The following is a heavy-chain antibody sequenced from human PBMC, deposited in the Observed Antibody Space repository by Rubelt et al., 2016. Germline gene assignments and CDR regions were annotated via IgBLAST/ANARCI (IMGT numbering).Heavy chain of an antibody. D-gene: IGHD1-1*01. CDR2: IYYSGST. V-gene: IGHV4-39*01. Sequence: QLQLQESGPGLVKPSETLSLTCTVSGGSISSSSYYWGWTRQPPGKGLEWIGSIYYSGSTYYNPALNVRSASSLETSKIHVCLKLGTVTAAEAGGYYCARQYVNGGCGMDVWGQGTTVTVSS. CDR3: ARQYVNGGCGMDV. CDR1: GGSISSSSYY. J-gene: IGHJ6*02.